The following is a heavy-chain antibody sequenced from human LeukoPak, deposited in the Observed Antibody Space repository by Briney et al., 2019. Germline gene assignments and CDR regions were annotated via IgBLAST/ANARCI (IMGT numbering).Heavy chain of an antibody. CDR2: IYYSGST. V-gene: IGHV4-39*07. CDR1: GGSISSSSYY. CDR3: ARDYGDYVFDY. J-gene: IGHJ4*02. D-gene: IGHD4-17*01. Sequence: SETLSLTCTVSGGSISSSSYYWGWIRQPPGKGLEWIGCIYYSGSTYYNPSLKSRVTISVDTSKNQFSLKLSSVTAADTAVYYCARDYGDYVFDYWSQGTLVTVSS.